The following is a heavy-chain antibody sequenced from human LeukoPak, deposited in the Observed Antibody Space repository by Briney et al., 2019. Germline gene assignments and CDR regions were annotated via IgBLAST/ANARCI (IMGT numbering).Heavy chain of an antibody. CDR3: ARGVVVVVAALGSFDY. CDR2: INHSGST. D-gene: IGHD2-15*01. Sequence: SETLSLTCAVSGGSISSYYWSWIRQPPGKGLEWIGEINHSGSTNYNPSLKSRVTISVDTSKNQFSLKLSSVTAADTAVYYCARGVVVVVAALGSFDYWGQGTLVTVSS. CDR1: GGSISSYY. V-gene: IGHV4-34*01. J-gene: IGHJ4*02.